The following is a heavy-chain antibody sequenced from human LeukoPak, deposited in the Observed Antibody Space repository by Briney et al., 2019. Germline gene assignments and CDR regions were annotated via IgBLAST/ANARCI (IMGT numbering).Heavy chain of an antibody. CDR2: ISAYNGNT. J-gene: IGHJ4*02. V-gene: IGHV1-18*01. D-gene: IGHD3-22*01. CDR1: GYTFTSYG. Sequence: ASVKVSCKASGYTFTSYGISWVRQTPGQGLEWMGWISAYNGNTNYAQKFQGRVTMTRDTSISTAYMELSRLRSDDTAVYYCARERPYYDSSGYYFDYWGQGTLVTVSS. CDR3: ARERPYYDSSGYYFDY.